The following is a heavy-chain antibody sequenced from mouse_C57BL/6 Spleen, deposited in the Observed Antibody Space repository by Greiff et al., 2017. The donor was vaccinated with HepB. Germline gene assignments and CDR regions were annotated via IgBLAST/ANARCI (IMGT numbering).Heavy chain of an antibody. CDR3: ARKGLAPFDY. CDR2: IYPGGGYT. V-gene: IGHV1-63*01. J-gene: IGHJ2*01. Sequence: QVQLKESGAELVRPGTSVKMSCKASGYTFTNYWIGWAKQRPGHGLEWIGDIYPGGGYTNYNEKFKGKATLTADKSSSTAYMQFSSLTSEDSAIYYCARKGLAPFDYWGQGTTLTVSS. CDR1: GYTFTNYW. D-gene: IGHD3-3*01.